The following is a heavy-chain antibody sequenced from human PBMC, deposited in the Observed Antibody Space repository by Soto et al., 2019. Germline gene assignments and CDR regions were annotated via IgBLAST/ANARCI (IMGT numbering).Heavy chain of an antibody. V-gene: IGHV4-59*01. CDR2: IYYSGST. J-gene: IGHJ4*02. Sequence: PSETLSLTCTVSGGSISSYYWSWIRQPPGKGLEWIGYIYYSGSTNYNPSLKSRVTISVDTSKNQFSLKLSSVTAADTAVYYCARVGKNTYSCGQLDYWGQGTLVTVSS. CDR1: GGSISSYY. D-gene: IGHD5-18*01. CDR3: ARVGKNTYSCGQLDY.